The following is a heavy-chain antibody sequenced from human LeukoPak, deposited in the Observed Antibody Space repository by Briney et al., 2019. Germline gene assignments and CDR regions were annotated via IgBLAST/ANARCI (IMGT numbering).Heavy chain of an antibody. Sequence: SETLSLTCTVSGDSISKDYYCWAWIRQPPGKGLEWIGTIYNNANTYYNPPLESRVTMSVDTSKNQISLTLTSVPAADTAVYYCARDHIDGFNPNNWFDPWGQGTLVTVSS. CDR3: ARDHIDGFNPNNWFDP. V-gene: IGHV4-39*07. CDR2: IYNNANT. D-gene: IGHD5-24*01. J-gene: IGHJ5*02. CDR1: GDSISKDYYC.